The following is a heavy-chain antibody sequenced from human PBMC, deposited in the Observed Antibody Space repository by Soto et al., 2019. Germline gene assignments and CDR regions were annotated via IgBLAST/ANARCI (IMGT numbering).Heavy chain of an antibody. D-gene: IGHD3-16*01. Sequence: SETLSLTCAVYGGSFSGYYWSWIRQPPGKGLEWIGEINHSGSTNYNPSLKSRVTISVDTSKNQFSLKLSSVTAADTAVYYCARVGPYLRWAFDIWGQGTMVTV. V-gene: IGHV4-34*01. CDR3: ARVGPYLRWAFDI. CDR2: INHSGST. J-gene: IGHJ3*02. CDR1: GGSFSGYY.